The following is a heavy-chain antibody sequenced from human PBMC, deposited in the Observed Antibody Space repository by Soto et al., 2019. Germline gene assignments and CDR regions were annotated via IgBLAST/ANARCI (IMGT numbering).Heavy chain of an antibody. CDR1: GGSISDYY. V-gene: IGHV4-59*03. J-gene: IGHJ4*02. D-gene: IGHD3-10*01. CDR2: MFHSGSS. Sequence: QVQLQQSGPGLLKSSETLSLTCTVSGGSISDYYWSWFRQPPGEGLEWIGSMFHSGSSNYKPSLKSRVTISIDTSKNQFSLRLTSVTAADTAVYYCARGVGPDYWGQGTLVTVSS. CDR3: ARGVGPDY.